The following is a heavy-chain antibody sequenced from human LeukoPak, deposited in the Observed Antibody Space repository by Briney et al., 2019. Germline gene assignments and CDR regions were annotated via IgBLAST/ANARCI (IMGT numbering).Heavy chain of an antibody. CDR2: ISGSGGST. CDR1: GFTFSSYA. Sequence: GGSLRLSCAASGFTFSSYAMSWVRQAPGKGLEWVSAISGSGGSTYYADSVKGRFTISRDNSKNTLYLQMNSLRAEDTAVYYCAKVPAGLRIQLWLSRYYFDYWGHGTLVTVSS. J-gene: IGHJ4*01. D-gene: IGHD5-18*01. V-gene: IGHV3-23*01. CDR3: AKVPAGLRIQLWLSRYYFDY.